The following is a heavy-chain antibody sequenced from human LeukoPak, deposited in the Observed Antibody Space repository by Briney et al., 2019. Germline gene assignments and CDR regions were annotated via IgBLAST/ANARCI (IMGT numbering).Heavy chain of an antibody. J-gene: IGHJ5*02. CDR2: ITTSGTTL. CDR3: ARPYSSGWDNWFDP. D-gene: IGHD6-19*01. CDR1: GFTFSSYE. V-gene: IGHV3-48*03. Sequence: GGSLRLSCAASGFTFSSYEMNWVRQAPGKGLEWISYITTSGTTLDYADSVKGRFTISRDNAKNSLYLQMNSLRAEDTAVYYCARPYSSGWDNWFDPWGQGTLVTVSS.